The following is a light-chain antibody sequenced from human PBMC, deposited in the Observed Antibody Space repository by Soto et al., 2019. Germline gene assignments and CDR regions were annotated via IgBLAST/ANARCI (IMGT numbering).Light chain of an antibody. J-gene: IGLJ3*02. CDR3: CSYAGSYTWV. V-gene: IGLV2-11*01. CDR2: DVS. CDR1: SRDVSGYNY. Sequence: QSALTQPRSVSGSPGQSVTIACTGTSRDVSGYNYVSWYQQHPGKAPKLMIYDVSKRPSGVPDRFSGSKSGNTASLTISRLHAEDAAYYYCCSYAGSYTWVFGGGTKLTVL.